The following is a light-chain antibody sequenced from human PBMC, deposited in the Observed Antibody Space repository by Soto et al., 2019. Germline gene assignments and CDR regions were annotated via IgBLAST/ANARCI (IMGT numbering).Light chain of an antibody. CDR1: SSDVVTYNL. Sequence: LTQPASVSGSPGQSISISCTGTSSDVVTYNLVSWYQQHPGKAPTVLIYEGTKRPSGVSNRFSGSKSGNTASLTISGLQTEDEADYYCYSFAGSTTFSYVFGPGTKVTVL. CDR2: EGT. V-gene: IGLV2-23*03. CDR3: YSFAGSTTFSYV. J-gene: IGLJ1*01.